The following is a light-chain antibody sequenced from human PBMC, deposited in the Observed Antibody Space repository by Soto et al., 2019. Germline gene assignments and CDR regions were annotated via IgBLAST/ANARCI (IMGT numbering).Light chain of an antibody. CDR2: SAS. V-gene: IGKV3-20*01. J-gene: IGKJ4*01. CDR1: QNLGTLY. Sequence: EIVLTQSPGTLSLSPGERGTLSCRASQNLGTLYLAWFQQKSGQAPRLLIYSASRRATGIPDRFSGSGYGTDFTLTISRLEPEDFAVYYCQQYGSSPLTFGGGTKV. CDR3: QQYGSSPLT.